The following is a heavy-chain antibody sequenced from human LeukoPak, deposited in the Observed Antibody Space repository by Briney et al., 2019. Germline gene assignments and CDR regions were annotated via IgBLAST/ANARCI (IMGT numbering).Heavy chain of an antibody. CDR2: IYTSGST. D-gene: IGHD2-2*01. CDR3: AREGFCSSTSCYVGYYYYYMDV. CDR1: GGSISSYY. Sequence: KSSETLSLTCTVSGGSISSYYWRWIRQPPGKGLEWIGRIYTSGSTNYNPSLKSRVTMSVDTSNNQFSLKLSSVTAADTAVYYCAREGFCSSTSCYVGYYYYYMDVWGKGTTVTVS. V-gene: IGHV4-4*07. J-gene: IGHJ6*03.